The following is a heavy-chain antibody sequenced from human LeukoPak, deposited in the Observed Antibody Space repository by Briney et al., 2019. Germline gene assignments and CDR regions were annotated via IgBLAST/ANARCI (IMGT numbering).Heavy chain of an antibody. J-gene: IGHJ5*02. CDR2: ISYDGSNK. V-gene: IGHV3-30*04. CDR3: ARGVSKNP. Sequence: GGSLRLSCAASGFTFSSYAMHWVRQAPGKWLEWVAVISYDGSNKYYADSVKGRFTISRDNAKNSLYLQMSSLRAKDTAVYYCARGVSKNPWGQGTLVTVSS. CDR1: GFTFSSYA.